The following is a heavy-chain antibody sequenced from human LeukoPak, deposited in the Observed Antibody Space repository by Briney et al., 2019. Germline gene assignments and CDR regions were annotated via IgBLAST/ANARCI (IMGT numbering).Heavy chain of an antibody. J-gene: IGHJ4*02. CDR2: INPSGGST. CDR3: ARAGIFDY. Sequence: ASVKVSCTASVYTFTIYYIHWVRQAAGQGIEWMGIINPSGGSTSHAQKFQGRVTMTSATSTSTVYMELSSLRSEDTAVYYCARAGIFDYWGQGTLVTVSS. V-gene: IGHV1-46*01. D-gene: IGHD3-10*01. CDR1: VYTFTIYY.